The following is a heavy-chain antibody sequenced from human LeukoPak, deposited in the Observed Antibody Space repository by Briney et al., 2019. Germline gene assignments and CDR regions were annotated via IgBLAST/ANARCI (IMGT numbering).Heavy chain of an antibody. CDR1: GGSFSGYY. CDR2: INHSGST. CDR3: ARSHTPQYYYDSSGLSY. J-gene: IGHJ4*02. Sequence: SETLSLTCAVYGGSFSGYYWSWIRQPPGKGLEWIGEINHSGSTNYNPSLKSRVTISVDTSKNQFSLRLSSVTAADTAVYYCARSHTPQYYYDSSGLSYWGQGTLVTVSS. V-gene: IGHV4-34*01. D-gene: IGHD3-22*01.